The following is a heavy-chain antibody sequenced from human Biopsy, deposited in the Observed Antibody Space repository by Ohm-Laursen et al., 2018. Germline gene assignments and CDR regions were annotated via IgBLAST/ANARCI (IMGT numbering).Heavy chain of an antibody. CDR3: ARDLYDFCGGCPFDP. V-gene: IGHV3-23*01. J-gene: IGHJ5*02. Sequence: SLRLSCAASGFTFSSHAMSWVCHAPGKGLECVSVINGSGGSTYYADPVKGRFTISRDNSKNTLYLQMNSLRAEDTAMYYCARDLYDFCGGCPFDPWGQGTLVTVS. D-gene: IGHD3-3*01. CDR2: INGSGGST. CDR1: GFTFSSHA.